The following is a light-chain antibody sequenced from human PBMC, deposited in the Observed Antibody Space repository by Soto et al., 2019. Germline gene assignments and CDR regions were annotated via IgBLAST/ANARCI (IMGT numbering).Light chain of an antibody. V-gene: IGKV3-20*01. CDR3: QQYGDSTGWT. Sequence: DIVLTQSPGTLSLSPGERATLSCRASQSVSSIYLGWYQQKPGQAPRLLIYGASSRATGIPDRFSGSGSGTDFTITISRLEPEDFAVYYCQQYGDSTGWTFGQGTKVEIK. CDR2: GAS. CDR1: QSVSSIY. J-gene: IGKJ1*01.